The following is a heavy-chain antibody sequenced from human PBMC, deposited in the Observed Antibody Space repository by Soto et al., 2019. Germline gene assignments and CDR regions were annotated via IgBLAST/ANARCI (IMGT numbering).Heavy chain of an antibody. J-gene: IGHJ4*02. V-gene: IGHV3-66*03. CDR3: VKSRGGNNFDFFD. Sequence: GGSLRLSCAASGFTVSSNYMSWVRQAPGKGLEWVSVIYSCGSTYYADSVKGRFTISRDNTKNTLYLQMSSLSADDTAVYYCVKSRGGNNFDFFDWGQGALFTVSS. CDR1: GFTVSSNY. CDR2: IYSCGST. D-gene: IGHD5-12*01.